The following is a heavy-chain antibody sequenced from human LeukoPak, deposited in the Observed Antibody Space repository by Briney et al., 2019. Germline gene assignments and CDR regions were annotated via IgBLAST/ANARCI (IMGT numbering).Heavy chain of an antibody. V-gene: IGHV4-34*01. CDR1: GGSFSGYY. Sequence: SETLSLTCAVYGGSFSGYYWSWIRQPPGKGLEWIGEINHSGSTNYNPSLKSRVTISVDTSKNQFSLKLSSVTAADTAVYYCASPREVGATTAPFDYWGQGTLVTVS. J-gene: IGHJ4*02. D-gene: IGHD1-26*01. CDR3: ASPREVGATTAPFDY. CDR2: INHSGST.